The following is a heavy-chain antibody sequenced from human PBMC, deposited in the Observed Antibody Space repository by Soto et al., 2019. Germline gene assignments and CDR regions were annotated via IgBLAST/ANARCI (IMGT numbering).Heavy chain of an antibody. D-gene: IGHD3-3*01. Sequence: GGSLRLSCAASGFTFSSYSMNWVRQAPGKGLEWVSYISSSSSTIYYADSVKGRFTISRDNAKNSLYLQMNSLRAEDTAVYYCARVDRPFYDFWSGSLLFLYWGQGTLVTVSS. CDR2: ISSSSSTI. V-gene: IGHV3-48*01. CDR3: ARVDRPFYDFWSGSLLFLY. J-gene: IGHJ4*02. CDR1: GFTFSSYS.